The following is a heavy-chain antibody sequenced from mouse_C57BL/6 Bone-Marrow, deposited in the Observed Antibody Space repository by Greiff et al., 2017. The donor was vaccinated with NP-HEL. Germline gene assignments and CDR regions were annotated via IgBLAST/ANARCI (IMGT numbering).Heavy chain of an antibody. CDR3: TTGYGSSWGFAY. V-gene: IGHV14-4*01. Sequence: QLKESGAELVRPGVSVKLSCTASGFNIKDDYMHWVKQRPEQGLEWIGWIDPENGDTEYASKFQGKATITADTSSNTAYLQLSSLTSEDTAVYYCTTGYGSSWGFAYWGQGTLVTVSA. J-gene: IGHJ3*01. D-gene: IGHD1-1*01. CDR1: GFNIKDDY. CDR2: IDPENGDT.